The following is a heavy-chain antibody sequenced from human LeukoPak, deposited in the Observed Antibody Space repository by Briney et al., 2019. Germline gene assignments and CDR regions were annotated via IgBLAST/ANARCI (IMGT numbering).Heavy chain of an antibody. CDR1: GYSFTSYW. D-gene: IGHD3-9*01. CDR2: IYPGDSDT. J-gene: IGHJ3*02. Sequence: GESLKISCKGSGYSFTSYWIGRVRQMPGKGLEWMGIIYPGDSDTRYSPSFQGQVTISADKSISTAYLQWSSLKASDTAMYYCAILSPYDILTGYYKGAFDIWGQGTMVTVSS. CDR3: AILSPYDILTGYYKGAFDI. V-gene: IGHV5-51*01.